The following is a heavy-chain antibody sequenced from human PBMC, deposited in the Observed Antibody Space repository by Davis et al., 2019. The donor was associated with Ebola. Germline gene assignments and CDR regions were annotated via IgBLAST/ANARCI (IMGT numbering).Heavy chain of an antibody. CDR3: VRDSGYYSHDY. D-gene: IGHD5-12*01. Sequence: PGGSLRLSCAASGLTFSNYDMTWVRQAPGKGLDWVSRISSNGATTYYADSVRGRFTISRDNSRNTLSLQMNSLRVEDTAVYYCVRDSGYYSHDYWGHGTLVTVSS. V-gene: IGHV3-23*01. CDR2: ISSNGATT. CDR1: GLTFSNYD. J-gene: IGHJ4*01.